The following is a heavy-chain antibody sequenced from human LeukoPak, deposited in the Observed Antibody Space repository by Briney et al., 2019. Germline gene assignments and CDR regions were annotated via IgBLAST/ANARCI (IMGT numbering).Heavy chain of an antibody. CDR3: AKGAYCSSTSCYSFLRGAFDI. CDR1: GFTFDDYA. V-gene: IGHV3-9*01. J-gene: IGHJ3*02. D-gene: IGHD2-2*01. CDR2: ISWNSGSI. Sequence: PGRSLRLSCAASGFTFDDYAMHWVRQAPGKGLEWVSGISWNSGSIGYADSVKGRFTISRDNAKNSLYLQMNSLRAEDTALYYCAKGAYCSSTSCYSFLRGAFDIWGQGTMVTVSS.